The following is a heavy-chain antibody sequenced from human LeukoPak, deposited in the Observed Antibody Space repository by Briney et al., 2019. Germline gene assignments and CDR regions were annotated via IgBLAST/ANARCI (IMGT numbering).Heavy chain of an antibody. CDR3: ANFRSTSETNPLDY. V-gene: IGHV3-30*04. Sequence: PGRSLRPSCADSGFTFSTYAMHWVRQAPGKGLEWVAVMSYDGRNEYYADSVKGRFTISGDNSKNTLYLQMNSLSAEDTAVYYCANFRSTSETNPLDYWGQGTLVTVSS. CDR2: MSYDGRNE. CDR1: GFTFSTYA. D-gene: IGHD2-2*01. J-gene: IGHJ4*02.